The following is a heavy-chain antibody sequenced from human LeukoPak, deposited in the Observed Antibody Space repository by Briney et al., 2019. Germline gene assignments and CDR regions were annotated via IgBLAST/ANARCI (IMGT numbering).Heavy chain of an antibody. V-gene: IGHV3-23*01. D-gene: IGHD5-18*01. CDR2: ISGSGGST. CDR3: TKGTIWLPFDY. Sequence: PGGSLRLSCAASGXTFRNYAMSWARQAPGKGLEWVSAISGSGGSTYYADSVKGRFTISRDNSKNTLYLQMNSLRAEDTAVYYCTKGTIWLPFDYWGQGTLVTVSS. CDR1: GXTFRNYA. J-gene: IGHJ4*02.